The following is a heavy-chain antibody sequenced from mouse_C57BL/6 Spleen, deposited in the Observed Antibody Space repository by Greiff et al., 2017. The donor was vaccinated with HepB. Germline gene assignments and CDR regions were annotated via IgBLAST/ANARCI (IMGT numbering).Heavy chain of an antibody. J-gene: IGHJ2*01. CDR2: FYPGSGSI. CDR1: GYTFTEYT. D-gene: IGHD4-1*01. CDR3: ARHEERGNWDGGYFDY. V-gene: IGHV1-62-2*01. Sequence: VQLQQSGAELVKPGASVKLSCKASGYTFTEYTIHWVKQRSGQGLEWIGWFYPGSGSIKYNEKFKDKATLTADKSSSTVYMELSRLTSEDSAVYFCARHEERGNWDGGYFDYWGQGTTLTVSS.